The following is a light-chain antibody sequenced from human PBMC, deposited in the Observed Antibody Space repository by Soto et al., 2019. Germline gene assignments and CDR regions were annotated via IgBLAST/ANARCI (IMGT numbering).Light chain of an antibody. V-gene: IGKV3-20*01. J-gene: IGKJ1*01. CDR1: QSVRSSY. Sequence: EIVLTQSPGTLSLSPGXRATLSCRASQSVRSSYLAWYQQKPGQAPRLLIYGASSRATGIPDRFSGSGSGTDFTLTISRLEPEDFAVYYCQQHAISPKTFGQGTKVDIK. CDR3: QQHAISPKT. CDR2: GAS.